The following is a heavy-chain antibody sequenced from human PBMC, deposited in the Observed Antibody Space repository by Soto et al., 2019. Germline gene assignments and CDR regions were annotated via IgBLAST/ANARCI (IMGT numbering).Heavy chain of an antibody. CDR1: GFTFSSYA. D-gene: IGHD1-26*01. CDR2: ISYYGSNK. Sequence: QVQLVESGGGVVQPGRSLRLSCAASGFTFSSYAMHWVRQAPGKGLEWVAVISYYGSNKYYADSVKGRFTISRDNSKNTLYMQMTSLRAEDTAVYYCARGRELLRIFDYWGQGTLVTVSS. CDR3: ARGRELLRIFDY. V-gene: IGHV3-30-3*01. J-gene: IGHJ4*02.